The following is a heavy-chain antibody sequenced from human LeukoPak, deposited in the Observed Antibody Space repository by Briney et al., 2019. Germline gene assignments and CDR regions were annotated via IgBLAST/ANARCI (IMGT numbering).Heavy chain of an antibody. CDR2: IYHSGSP. CDR1: GGSISSNNW. J-gene: IGHJ6*02. Sequence: SETLSLTCAVSGGSISSNNWWGWVRQPPGKGLEWIGEIYHSGSPNYNPSLKSRVTISVDKSRNHFSLNLSSVTAADTAVYYCARALWSGPVYYGMDVWGQGTTVTVSS. V-gene: IGHV4-4*02. D-gene: IGHD3-10*01. CDR3: ARALWSGPVYYGMDV.